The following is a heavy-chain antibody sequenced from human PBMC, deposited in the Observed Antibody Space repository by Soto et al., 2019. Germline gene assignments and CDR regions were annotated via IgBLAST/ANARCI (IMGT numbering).Heavy chain of an antibody. CDR2: ISGSGGST. D-gene: IGHD5-18*01. CDR1: GFTFSSYS. CDR3: ATLNSFGSDY. J-gene: IGHJ4*02. Sequence: PGPSLTLSCAASGFTFSSYSMSLVSQAPGKGLEWVSAISGSGGSTYYADSVKGRFTISRDNAKSTLYLQMNSLRAEDTAVYYCATLNSFGSDYWGQGT. V-gene: IGHV3-23*01.